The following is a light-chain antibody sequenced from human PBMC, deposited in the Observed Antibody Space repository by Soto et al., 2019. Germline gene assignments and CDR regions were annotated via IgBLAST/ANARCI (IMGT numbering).Light chain of an antibody. J-gene: IGLJ1*01. V-gene: IGLV4-60*02. CDR1: SGHSGYI. Sequence: QLVLTQSSSASASLGSSVRLTCTLSSGHSGYIIAWHRQQPGKAPRYFMKLEGSGTYNKGSGVPDRFSGSSSGADRYLTISNLQFEDEADYYCETWDSKTHVFGTGTKVTVL. CDR3: ETWDSKTHV. CDR2: LEGSGTY.